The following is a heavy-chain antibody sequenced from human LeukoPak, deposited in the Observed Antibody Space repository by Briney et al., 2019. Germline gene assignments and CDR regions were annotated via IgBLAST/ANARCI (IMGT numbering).Heavy chain of an antibody. V-gene: IGHV3-7*01. D-gene: IGHD3-10*01. J-gene: IGHJ6*04. Sequence: PGRSLRLSCAASGFTFSGYWMSWLRQAPGKGLEWVANIKQDGGEKYYVDSVKGRFTISRDNAKNSLYLQMNSLRAEDTAVYYCARDRGFGQADVWGKGTTVTVSS. CDR1: GFTFSGYW. CDR2: IKQDGGEK. CDR3: ARDRGFGQADV.